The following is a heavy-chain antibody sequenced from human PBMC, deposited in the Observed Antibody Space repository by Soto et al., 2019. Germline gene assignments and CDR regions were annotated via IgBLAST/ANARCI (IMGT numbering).Heavy chain of an antibody. Sequence: ASVKVSCKTSGFTFTTYYIHWVRQAPGQGLEWMGMIDPSGGSTTYAQKFQGRITMTSDMSTSTVYMELSSLRSEDTAVYCCARVPYDTTGYYDFWGQGTLVTVSS. CDR2: IDPSGGST. D-gene: IGHD3-22*01. V-gene: IGHV1-46*01. CDR3: ARVPYDTTGYYDF. CDR1: GFTFTTYY. J-gene: IGHJ4*02.